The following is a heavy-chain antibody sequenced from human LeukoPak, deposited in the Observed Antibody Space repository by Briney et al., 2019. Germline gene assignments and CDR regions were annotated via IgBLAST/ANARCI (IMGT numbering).Heavy chain of an antibody. CDR3: VKVKEVRRAPYDY. CDR1: GFSFRSYW. CDR2: IKQDGSEK. J-gene: IGHJ4*02. V-gene: IGHV3-7*03. Sequence: GGSLRLSCAASGFSFRSYWMSWVRQAPGKGLEWVANIKQDGSEKDYVDSVKGRFTISRDNAKNSLYLQMNGLRAEDTGVYYCVKVKEVRRAPYDYWGQGTPVTVSS.